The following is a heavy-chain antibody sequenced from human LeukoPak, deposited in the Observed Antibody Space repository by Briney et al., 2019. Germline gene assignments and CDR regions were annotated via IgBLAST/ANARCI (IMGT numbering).Heavy chain of an antibody. CDR2: IYYSGST. CDR3: ARENQLLSDAFDI. V-gene: IGHV4-30-4*08. CDR1: GGSISSGDYY. J-gene: IGHJ3*02. D-gene: IGHD2-2*01. Sequence: SQTLSLTCTVSGGSISSGDYYWSWIRQPPGKGLERIGYIYYSGSTYYNPSLKSRVTISVDTSKNQFSLKLSSVTAADTAMYYCARENQLLSDAFDIWGQGTMVTVSS.